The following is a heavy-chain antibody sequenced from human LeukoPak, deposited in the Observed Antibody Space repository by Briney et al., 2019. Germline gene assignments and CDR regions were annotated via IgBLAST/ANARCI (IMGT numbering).Heavy chain of an antibody. D-gene: IGHD3-22*01. CDR2: ISSRSGYI. Sequence: GGSLRLSCAASGFSFGDYSMSWVRQAPGKGLERVSSISSRSGYIYYADSVKGRFTISRDNAKNSLYLQMNSLRAEDTALYYCASLDYYYDSSGYYLDFWGQGTLVTVSS. CDR3: ASLDYYYDSSGYYLDF. V-gene: IGHV3-21*01. CDR1: GFSFGDYS. J-gene: IGHJ4*02.